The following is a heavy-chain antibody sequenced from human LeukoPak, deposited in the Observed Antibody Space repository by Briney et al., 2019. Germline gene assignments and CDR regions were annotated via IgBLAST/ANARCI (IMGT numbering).Heavy chain of an antibody. CDR2: IYSDNT. Sequence: GGSLRLSCTVSGFTVSSNSMSWVRQAPGKGLEWVSFIYSDNTHYSDSVKGRFTISRDNSKNTLYLQMNSLRAEDTAVYYCARDLRATYAFDIWGQGTMVTVSS. CDR1: GFTVSSNS. D-gene: IGHD1-26*01. CDR3: ARDLRATYAFDI. J-gene: IGHJ3*02. V-gene: IGHV3-53*01.